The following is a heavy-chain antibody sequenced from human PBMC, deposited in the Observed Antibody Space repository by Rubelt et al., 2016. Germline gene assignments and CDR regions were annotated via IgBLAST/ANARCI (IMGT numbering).Heavy chain of an antibody. Sequence: EVQLVESGGGLVQPGGSLRLSCAASGFTVSSNYMSWVRQAPGKGLEWVSVIYSGGSTYDADSVKGRFTISRDNSKNTLYLQMNSLRAEDTAVYYCARDRSYYDSGYAFDIWGQGTMVTVSS. CDR2: IYSGGST. J-gene: IGHJ3*02. CDR3: ARDRSYYDSGYAFDI. CDR1: GFTVSSNY. V-gene: IGHV3-66*01. D-gene: IGHD3-22*01.